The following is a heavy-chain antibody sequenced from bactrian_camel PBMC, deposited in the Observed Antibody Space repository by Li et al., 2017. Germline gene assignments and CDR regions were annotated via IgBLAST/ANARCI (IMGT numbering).Heavy chain of an antibody. CDR1: GYTIRRYA. V-gene: IGHV3S31*01. D-gene: IGHD1*01. CDR2: IYTGPGNT. Sequence: VQLVESGGGSVQAGGSLRLSCAASGYTIRRYAVAWFRQAPGEEREGVAAIYTGPGNTYYADSVKGRFTMSQDRAKNTVYLQMENLESGDTALYYCAYDRLKCLIGSPRDDYHTYGQGTQVTVS. J-gene: IGHJ4*01.